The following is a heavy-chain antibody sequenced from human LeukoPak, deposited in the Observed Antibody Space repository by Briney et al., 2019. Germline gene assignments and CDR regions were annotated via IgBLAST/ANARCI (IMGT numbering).Heavy chain of an antibody. CDR1: GFTFSSYA. J-gene: IGHJ4*02. D-gene: IGHD6-19*01. Sequence: GGSLRLSCAASGFTFSSYAMTRARQAPGKGLEWVSAISAGGGSTYYADSVKGRFTISRDNSKNTLYLQLNSLRAEDTAVYYCAKAGGWTNYFDYWGQGTLVTVSS. V-gene: IGHV3-23*01. CDR3: AKAGGWTNYFDY. CDR2: ISAGGGST.